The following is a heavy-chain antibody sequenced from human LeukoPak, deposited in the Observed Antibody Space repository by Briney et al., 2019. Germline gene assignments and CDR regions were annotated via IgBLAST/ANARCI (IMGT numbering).Heavy chain of an antibody. J-gene: IGHJ6*02. Sequence: ASVKVSCTASGYTFTDYYMHWVRQAPGQGLEWMGRINPNSGGTTYAQKSQGRVTMTRDMSISTAYMELSRLSSDDTAVYYCASGLVATIKDYYYGMDVWGQGTTVTVSS. CDR2: INPNSGGT. D-gene: IGHD5-12*01. CDR3: ASGLVATIKDYYYGMDV. CDR1: GYTFTDYY. V-gene: IGHV1-2*06.